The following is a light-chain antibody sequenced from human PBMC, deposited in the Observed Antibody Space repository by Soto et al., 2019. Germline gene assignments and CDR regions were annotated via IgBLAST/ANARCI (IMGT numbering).Light chain of an antibody. Sequence: DIVMTQSPDSLVVALGERATVNCKSSRSILSSSNNKNYLAWYQQKPGQPPRLLIYWASTRQSGVPERFSGSGSGTDFTLTISSLQAEDVGVYYCQQYYSSPFTFGPGTKVDIK. CDR3: QQYYSSPFT. CDR2: WAS. CDR1: RSILSSSNNKNY. J-gene: IGKJ3*01. V-gene: IGKV4-1*01.